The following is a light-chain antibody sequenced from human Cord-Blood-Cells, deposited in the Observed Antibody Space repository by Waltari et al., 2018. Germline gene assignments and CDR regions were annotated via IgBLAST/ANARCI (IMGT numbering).Light chain of an antibody. CDR2: EVS. J-gene: IGLJ1*01. V-gene: IGLV2-14*01. CDR3: SSYTSSSTYV. CDR1: SSDVGGYNY. Sequence: QSALTQPASVSGSPGQSITISCTGTSSDVGGYNYFSWYQQHPGKAPKPIIYEVSNRPSGVSNRFSGSKSGNTASLTISGLQAEDEADYYCSSYTSSSTYVFGTGTKVTVL.